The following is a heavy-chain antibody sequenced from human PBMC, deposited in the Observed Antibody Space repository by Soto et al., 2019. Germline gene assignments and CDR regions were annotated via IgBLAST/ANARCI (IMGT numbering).Heavy chain of an antibody. CDR1: GYTLTELS. CDR3: ATDIVGAIPRSYYYYGMDV. J-gene: IGHJ6*02. D-gene: IGHD1-26*01. CDR2: FDPEDGET. V-gene: IGHV1-24*01. Sequence: ASVKVSCKVSGYTLTELSMHWVRQAPGKGXEWMGGFDPEDGETIYAQKFQGRVTMTEDTSTDTAYMELSSLRSEDTAVYYCATDIVGAIPRSYYYYGMDVWGQGTTVTVSS.